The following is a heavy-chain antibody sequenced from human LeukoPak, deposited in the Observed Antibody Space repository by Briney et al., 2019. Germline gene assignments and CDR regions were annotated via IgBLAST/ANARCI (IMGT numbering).Heavy chain of an antibody. D-gene: IGHD3-22*01. CDR2: MNPSGST. V-gene: IGHV4-34*01. CDR3: ARGRQDVTMIVVVMAAVSYYLDV. Sequence: SETLSLTCAVYGGSFSGYYWTWIRQTPEKGLEWIGEMNPSGSTSYNPSLKSRVTISVDTSKNQFSLKLSSVTAADTAVYYCARGRQDVTMIVVVMAAVSYYLDVWGKGTTVTVS. CDR1: GGSFSGYY. J-gene: IGHJ6*03.